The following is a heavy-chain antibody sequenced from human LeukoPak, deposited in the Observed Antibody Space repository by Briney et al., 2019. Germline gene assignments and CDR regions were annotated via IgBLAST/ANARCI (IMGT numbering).Heavy chain of an antibody. CDR2: IILIFGRG. CDR3: ARGQGEPGLDGSGYSSGWYAVFDY. J-gene: IGHJ4*02. D-gene: IGHD6-19*01. V-gene: IGHV1-69*13. CDR1: GGTFSSYA. Sequence: SVKVSCKASGGTFSSYAISWVRQAPRQGLGWMGCIILIFGRGNYAQKFQGRVTLTADECTSTACMELSSLRSEDTAVYYCARGQGEPGLDGSGYSSGWYAVFDYWGQGTLVTVSS.